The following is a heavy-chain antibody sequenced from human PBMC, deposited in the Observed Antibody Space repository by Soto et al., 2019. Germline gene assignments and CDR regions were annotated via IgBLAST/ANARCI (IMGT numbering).Heavy chain of an antibody. J-gene: IGHJ4*02. D-gene: IGHD2-21*02. V-gene: IGHV1-24*01. CDR3: ATGDQLSAEVTGISFSF. Sequence: WASVKVSCKVTGYTLRELNLHWVRQAPGKGLEWLAGYDPEKDETLYAQTVKGRITVTEETSAVTAYMELRGLTFDDSAVYYCATGDQLSAEVTGISFSFWGQGTRVTVSS. CDR1: GYTLRELN. CDR2: YDPEKDET.